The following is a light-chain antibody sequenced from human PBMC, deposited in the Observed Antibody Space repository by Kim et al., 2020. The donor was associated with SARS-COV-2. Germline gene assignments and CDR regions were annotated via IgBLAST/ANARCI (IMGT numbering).Light chain of an antibody. CDR1: QTSTSS. CDR2: KVS. CDR3: QQYTIFST. Sequence: LSASVGDRVTITCRASQTSTSSLAWFQQKPGKAPKLLIYKVSTLQGGVPTRFSGSGSGTEFTLTISSLQPDDFATYYCQQYTIFSTFGQGTKLEI. V-gene: IGKV1-5*03. J-gene: IGKJ2*01.